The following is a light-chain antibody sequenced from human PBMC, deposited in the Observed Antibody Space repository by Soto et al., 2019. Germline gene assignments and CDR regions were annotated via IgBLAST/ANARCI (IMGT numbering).Light chain of an antibody. Sequence: EIVLTRSPDTLSLSPGERATLSCRASQSVSSYLAWYQQKPGQAPRLLIYDASNRATGIPARFSGSGSGTDFTLTISSLEPEDFAVYYCQQRTNRLTFGGGTKVDIK. V-gene: IGKV3-11*01. J-gene: IGKJ4*01. CDR1: QSVSSY. CDR2: DAS. CDR3: QQRTNRLT.